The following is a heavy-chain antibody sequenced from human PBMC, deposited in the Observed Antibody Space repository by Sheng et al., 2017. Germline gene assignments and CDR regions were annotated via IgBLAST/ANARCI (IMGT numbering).Heavy chain of an antibody. D-gene: IGHD3-3*01. Sequence: QVQLVQSGAEVKKPGSSVKVSCKASGGTFSSYAISWVRQAPGQGLEWMGGIIPILGIANYAQKFQGRVTITADKSTSTAYMELSSLRSEDTAVYYCARVSRYYDFWSGYPEDYYMDVWGKGTTVTVSS. V-gene: IGHV1-69*04. CDR3: ARVSRYYDFWSGYPEDYYMDV. CDR2: IIPILGIA. J-gene: IGHJ6*03. CDR1: GGTFSSYA.